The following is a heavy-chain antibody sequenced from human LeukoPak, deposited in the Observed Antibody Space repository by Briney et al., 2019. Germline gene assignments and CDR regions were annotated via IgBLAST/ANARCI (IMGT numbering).Heavy chain of an antibody. CDR3: ARGPYDFWSGYFSYYYYMDV. Sequence: SETLSLTCTVSGGSISSHYWSWIRQPPGKRLEWIGYIYYSGSTNYNPSLKSRVTISVDTSKNQFSLKLSSVTAADTAVYYCARGPYDFWSGYFSYYYYMDVWGKGTTVTVSS. CDR2: IYYSGST. CDR1: GGSISSHY. J-gene: IGHJ6*03. D-gene: IGHD3-3*01. V-gene: IGHV4-59*11.